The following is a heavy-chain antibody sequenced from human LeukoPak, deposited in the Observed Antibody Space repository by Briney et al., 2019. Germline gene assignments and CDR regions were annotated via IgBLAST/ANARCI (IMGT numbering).Heavy chain of an antibody. V-gene: IGHV3-23*01. J-gene: IGHJ3*02. D-gene: IGHD3-22*01. CDR3: AKGPGYYDSSGYRIDAFDI. CDR2: ISGSGGST. CDR1: GFTFSSYA. Sequence: GGSLRLSCAASGFTFSSYAMSWVRQAPGKGPEWVSAISGSGGSTYYADSVKGRFTISRDNSKNTLYLQMNSLRAEDTAVYYCAKGPGYYDSSGYRIDAFDIWGQGTMVTVSS.